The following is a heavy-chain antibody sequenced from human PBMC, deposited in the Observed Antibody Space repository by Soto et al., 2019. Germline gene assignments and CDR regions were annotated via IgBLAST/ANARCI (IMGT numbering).Heavy chain of an antibody. J-gene: IGHJ4*02. CDR3: ASRQYDFWSGYSSFDDY. CDR2: INHSGST. V-gene: IGHV4-34*01. Sequence: SDTLSLTSAVYGGSFTAYYWSWIRQPPGKGMEWIGKINHSGSTNYNPSLKSRVTISVDTSKNQFSLKLSSVTAADTAVYYCASRQYDFWSGYSSFDDYWGQGTLVTVSS. CDR1: GGSFTAYY. D-gene: IGHD3-3*01.